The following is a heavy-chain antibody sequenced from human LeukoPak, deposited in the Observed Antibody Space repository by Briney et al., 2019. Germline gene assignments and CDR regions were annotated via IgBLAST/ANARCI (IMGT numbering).Heavy chain of an antibody. CDR1: GFTFTSYA. J-gene: IGHJ5*02. CDR3: ARESGDWYGLGAWFDP. V-gene: IGHV3-30*04. CDR2: ISYDGSNK. D-gene: IGHD6-19*01. Sequence: GGSLRLSCAASGFTFTSYAMYWVRQAPGKGLEWVAVISYDGSNKYYADSVKGRFTISRDNSKNTLYLQMKSLRPEDTAVYYCARESGDWYGLGAWFDPWGQGTLVTVSS.